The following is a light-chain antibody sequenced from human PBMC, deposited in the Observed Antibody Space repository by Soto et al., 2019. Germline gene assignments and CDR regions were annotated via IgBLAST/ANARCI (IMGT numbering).Light chain of an antibody. V-gene: IGLV1-40*01. J-gene: IGLJ3*02. CDR1: SSNIGAPYD. Sequence: QLVLTQPPSVSGAPGQRVTISCTGNSSNIGAPYDVHWYQQLPGAVPKLLISGNSNRPSGVPDRFSGSKSGPSASLAITGLQAEDEADYYCQSYDSSLGGWVFGGGTKLTVL. CDR3: QSYDSSLGGWV. CDR2: GNS.